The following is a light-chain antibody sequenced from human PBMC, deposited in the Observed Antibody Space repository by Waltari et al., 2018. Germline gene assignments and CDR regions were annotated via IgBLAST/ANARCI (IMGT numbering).Light chain of an antibody. V-gene: IGLV3-19*01. CDR3: HSRDASGVGGT. Sequence: SSDLTQDPSLSVALGQTVRITCQCDSLRRYYARWYQQRPGQAPILVLYGPDNRPSGIPDRFSGSTSGNTASLTITGAQAEDEADYYCHSRDASGVGGTFGGGTKLTVL. CDR1: SLRRYY. CDR2: GPD. J-gene: IGLJ2*01.